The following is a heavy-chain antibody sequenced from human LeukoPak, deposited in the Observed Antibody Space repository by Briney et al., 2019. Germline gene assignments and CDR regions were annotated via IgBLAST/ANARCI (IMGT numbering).Heavy chain of an antibody. V-gene: IGHV3-21*01. D-gene: IGHD4-11*01. Sequence: GGSLRLSCAASGLTFSSHSMNWVRQAPGKGLEGVSSISRTGRYIYYADSVKGRFTISRDNAKNSLYLQMNSLRAEDTAVYYCAREHSDYSTFDPWGQGTLVTVSA. J-gene: IGHJ5*02. CDR3: AREHSDYSTFDP. CDR1: GLTFSSHS. CDR2: ISRTGRYI.